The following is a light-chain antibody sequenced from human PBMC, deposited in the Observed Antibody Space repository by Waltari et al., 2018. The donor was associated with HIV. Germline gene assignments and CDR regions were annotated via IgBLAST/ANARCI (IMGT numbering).Light chain of an antibody. V-gene: IGKV3-11*01. CDR1: QTVGSH. CDR3: QQRSNWLT. Sequence: EIVLTQSPATLSLSPGGSATLSCRASQTVGSHLAWYQHKPGQASRLLIYDASNRATGIPARFSGSGSGTEFTLTISSLEPEDFADYYCQQRSNWLTFGGGTKVEIK. CDR2: DAS. J-gene: IGKJ4*01.